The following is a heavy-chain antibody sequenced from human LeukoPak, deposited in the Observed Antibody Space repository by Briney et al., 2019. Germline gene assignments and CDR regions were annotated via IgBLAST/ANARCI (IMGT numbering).Heavy chain of an antibody. CDR3: ASAWNAIRNNWFDP. J-gene: IGHJ5*02. V-gene: IGHV4-34*01. CDR1: GGSFSGYY. Sequence: SETLSLTCAVYGGSFSGYYWSWIRQPPGKGLEWIGEINHSGSTSYNPSLKSRVTISVDTSKNQFSLKLSSVTAADTAVYYCASAWNAIRNNWFDPWGQGTLVTVSS. CDR2: INHSGST. D-gene: IGHD1-1*01.